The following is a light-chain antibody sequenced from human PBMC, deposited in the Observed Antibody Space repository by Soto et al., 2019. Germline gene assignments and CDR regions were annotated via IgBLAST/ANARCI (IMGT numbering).Light chain of an antibody. Sequence: QSVLTQPASVSGSPGQSITISCTGTSSDVGGYNYVSWYQQHPGKAPKLMIYDVSNRPSGVSNRFSGSKSGNTASLTISGLQPEDEADYYCSSSTSSSTLFYVFGTGTKLTVL. CDR1: SSDVGGYNY. CDR2: DVS. V-gene: IGLV2-14*01. CDR3: SSSTSSSTLFYV. J-gene: IGLJ1*01.